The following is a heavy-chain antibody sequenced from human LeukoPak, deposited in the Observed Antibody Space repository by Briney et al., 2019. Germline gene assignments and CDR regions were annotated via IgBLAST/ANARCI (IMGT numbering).Heavy chain of an antibody. Sequence: ASVKVSCKASGYTFISYYMHWVRQAPGQGLEWMGIVNPSGDNTYYAQRFQGRVTMTRDTSTSTVYMELSSLRSEDTAVYYCARDKNGVAHSSRCFDYWGQGTLVTVSS. D-gene: IGHD6-13*01. V-gene: IGHV1-46*01. CDR1: GYTFISYY. J-gene: IGHJ4*02. CDR2: VNPSGDNT. CDR3: ARDKNGVAHSSRCFDY.